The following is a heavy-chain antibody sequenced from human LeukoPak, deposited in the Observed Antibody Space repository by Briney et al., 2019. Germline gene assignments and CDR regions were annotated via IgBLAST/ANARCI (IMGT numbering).Heavy chain of an antibody. CDR3: AKRNTMVRGGPSFDY. J-gene: IGHJ4*02. V-gene: IGHV3-53*01. Sequence: PGGSLRLSCAASGFSVRTTYMSWVRQAPGKGLEWVSIIFGSGDTTYYADSVKGRFTVSRDNSKNTLYLQMNSLRPEDTAIYYCAKRNTMVRGGPSFDYWGQGILVTVSS. CDR1: GFSVRTTY. CDR2: IFGSGDTT. D-gene: IGHD3-10*01.